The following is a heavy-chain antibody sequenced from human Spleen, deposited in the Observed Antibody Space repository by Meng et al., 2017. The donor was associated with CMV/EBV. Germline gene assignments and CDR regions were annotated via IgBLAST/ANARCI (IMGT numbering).Heavy chain of an antibody. Sequence: ASVKVSCKTSGYTFTGYSIHWVRQAPGQGLEWMGWIKPNSGGTNYAQKFQGRVTMTRDTSISTAYMVLSRLVSDDTAVYYCARDGGSTRGMDVWGQGTTVTVSS. CDR1: GYTFTGYS. CDR2: IKPNSGGT. J-gene: IGHJ6*02. CDR3: ARDGGSTRGMDV. V-gene: IGHV1-2*02. D-gene: IGHD2-2*01.